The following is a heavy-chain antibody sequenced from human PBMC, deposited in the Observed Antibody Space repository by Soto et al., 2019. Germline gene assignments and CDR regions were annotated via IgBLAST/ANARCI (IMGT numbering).Heavy chain of an antibody. J-gene: IGHJ3*02. V-gene: IGHV3-30-3*01. CDR2: ISYDGSTK. CDR1: GFTFSSYA. CDR3: ARDSTDIVVVVAATPICHAFDI. D-gene: IGHD2-15*01. Sequence: QVQLLESGGGVVQPGRSLRLSCAASGFTFSSYAMHWVRQAPGKGLEWVAVISYDGSTKYYADSVKGRFTISRDNSKNTLYLQMNSSRAEDTAVYYCARDSTDIVVVVAATPICHAFDIWGQGTMVTVSS.